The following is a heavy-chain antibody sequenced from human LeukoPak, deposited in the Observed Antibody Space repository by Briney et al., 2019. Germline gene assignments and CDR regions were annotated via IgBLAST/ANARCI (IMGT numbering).Heavy chain of an antibody. Sequence: GGSLRLSCAASGFTFSSYGMHWVRQAPGKGLEWVAVISYDGSNKYYADSVKGRFTISRDNSKNTLYLQMNSLRAEDTAVYYCAREGRFGVVDYWGQGTLVTVSS. CDR1: GFTFSSYG. CDR2: ISYDGSNK. D-gene: IGHD3-3*01. V-gene: IGHV3-30*03. CDR3: AREGRFGVVDY. J-gene: IGHJ4*02.